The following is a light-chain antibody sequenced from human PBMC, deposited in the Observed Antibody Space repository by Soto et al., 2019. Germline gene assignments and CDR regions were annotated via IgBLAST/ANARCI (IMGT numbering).Light chain of an antibody. CDR2: DAS. CDR3: QLRSD. J-gene: IGKJ5*01. V-gene: IGKV3-11*01. CDR1: QSVSSY. Sequence: ENVFTQSPATVSLSPGERATLSCRASQSVSSYLAWYQQKPGQAPRLLIYDASNRATGIPARFSGSGSGTDFTLTISSLEPEDFAVYYCQLRSDFGQGARLE.